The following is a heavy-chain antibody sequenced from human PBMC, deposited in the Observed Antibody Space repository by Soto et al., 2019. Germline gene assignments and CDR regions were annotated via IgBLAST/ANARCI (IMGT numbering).Heavy chain of an antibody. CDR2: INHSGST. CDR1: GGSFSGYY. V-gene: IGHV4-34*01. CDR3: ARGRGLSGYYARYYMDV. J-gene: IGHJ6*03. D-gene: IGHD3-9*01. Sequence: QVQLQQWGAGLLKPSETLSLTCAVYGGSFSGYYWSWIRQPPGKGLEWIGEINHSGSTNYNPSLKCRVTISVDTSKNQFSLKLSSVTAADTAVDYCARGRGLSGYYARYYMDVWCKGTTVTVSS.